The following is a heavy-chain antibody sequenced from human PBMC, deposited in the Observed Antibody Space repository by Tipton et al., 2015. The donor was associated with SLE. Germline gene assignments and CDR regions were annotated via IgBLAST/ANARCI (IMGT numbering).Heavy chain of an antibody. CDR3: ARGGLKYRRGDSPMDV. J-gene: IGHJ6*03. V-gene: IGHV4-38-2*02. Sequence: TLSLTCTVSDYSISSGYYWGWIRQPPGKGLEWIGSIFHSGSTFYNPSPQSRVTISVDTSKNQFSLKPNSVTAADTAVYYCARGGLKYRRGDSPMDVWGKGTTVTVSS. D-gene: IGHD2-2*01. CDR1: DYSISSGYY. CDR2: IFHSGST.